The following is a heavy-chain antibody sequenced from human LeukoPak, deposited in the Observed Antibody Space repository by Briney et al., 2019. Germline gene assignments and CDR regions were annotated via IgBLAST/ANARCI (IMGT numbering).Heavy chain of an antibody. CDR2: INPNSGGT. D-gene: IGHD1-26*01. J-gene: IGHJ6*02. Sequence: GASVTVSCKASGYNFIGYYMHWVRQAPGQGLEWMGWINPNSGGTNYAQKFQGRVTMTRDTSISTAYMELSRLRSDDTAVYYCARGGQWSPHGMDVWGQGTTVTVSS. V-gene: IGHV1-2*02. CDR3: ARGGQWSPHGMDV. CDR1: GYNFIGYY.